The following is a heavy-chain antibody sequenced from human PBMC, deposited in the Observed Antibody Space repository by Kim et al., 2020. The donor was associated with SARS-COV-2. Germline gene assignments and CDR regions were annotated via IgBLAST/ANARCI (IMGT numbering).Heavy chain of an antibody. V-gene: IGHV3-23*01. CDR3: AKLVYGDYPQWYFDL. D-gene: IGHD4-17*01. J-gene: IGHJ2*01. Sequence: SVKGRFTISRDNSKNTLYLQMNSLRAEDTAVYYCAKLVYGDYPQWYFDLWGRGTLVTVSS.